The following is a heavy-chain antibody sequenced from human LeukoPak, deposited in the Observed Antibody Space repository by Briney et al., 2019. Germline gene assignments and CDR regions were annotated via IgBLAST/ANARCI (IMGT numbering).Heavy chain of an antibody. D-gene: IGHD3-3*01. V-gene: IGHV3-30*03. J-gene: IGHJ4*02. CDR2: ISYDGSNK. Sequence: GGSLRLSCAASGFTFSSYGMHWVRQAPGKGLEWVAVISYDGSNKYYADSVKGRFTISRDNAKNSLYLQMNSLRAEDTAVYYCARGPSYYDFWSGYFGYWGQGILVTVSS. CDR3: ARGPSYYDFWSGYFGY. CDR1: GFTFSSYG.